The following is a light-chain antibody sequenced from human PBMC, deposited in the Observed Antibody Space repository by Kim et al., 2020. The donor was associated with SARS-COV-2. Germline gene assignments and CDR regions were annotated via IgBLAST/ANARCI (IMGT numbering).Light chain of an antibody. Sequence: AIRITQSPSSLSASTGDRVTITCRASQGISSYLAWYQQKPGKAPKLLIYAASTLQSGVPSRFSGSGSGTDFTLTISCLQSEDFATYYCQQYYSYPRQLTFGGGTKVEIK. CDR2: AAS. V-gene: IGKV1-8*01. J-gene: IGKJ4*01. CDR1: QGISSY. CDR3: QQYYSYPRQLT.